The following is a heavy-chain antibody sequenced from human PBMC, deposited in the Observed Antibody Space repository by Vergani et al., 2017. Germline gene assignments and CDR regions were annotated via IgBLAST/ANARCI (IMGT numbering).Heavy chain of an antibody. CDR3: AKSGWVRHLGAHYFDS. D-gene: IGHD3-16*01. CDR2: LTASGSGI. V-gene: IGHV3-23*01. CDR1: GFAFSRYA. Sequence: EVQLLESGGRLVQPGGSLRLSCVASGFAFSRYAMSWVRQAPGKGLGWVSGLTASGSGISYADSVRGRFTVYRDNYKNTLSQQMDSLRAEDTAVYYCAKSGWVRHLGAHYFDSWGQGILVTVSS. J-gene: IGHJ4*02.